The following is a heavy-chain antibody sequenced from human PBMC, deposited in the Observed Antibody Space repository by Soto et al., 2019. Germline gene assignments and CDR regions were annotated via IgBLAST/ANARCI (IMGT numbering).Heavy chain of an antibody. J-gene: IGHJ5*02. CDR2: IIPIFGTA. Sequence: SVKVSCKASGDTFSSYAISWVRQAPGQGLEWMGGIIPIFGTANYAQKFQGRVTVTADESRSTAYMELNSLRSEDTAVYYCARAGSNWYNWFDPWGQGTLVTVSS. D-gene: IGHD6-13*01. CDR1: GDTFSSYA. CDR3: ARAGSNWYNWFDP. V-gene: IGHV1-69*13.